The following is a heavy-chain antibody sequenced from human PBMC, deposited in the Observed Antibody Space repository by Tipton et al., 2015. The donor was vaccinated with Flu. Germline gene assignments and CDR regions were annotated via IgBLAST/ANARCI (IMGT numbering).Heavy chain of an antibody. CDR1: GFNFRSCA. CDR3: ARETDGGAIDS. D-gene: IGHD3-16*01. CDR2: ISYDSSNK. V-gene: IGHV3-30-3*01. J-gene: IGHJ1*01. Sequence: SLRLSCAASGFNFRSCAMHWVRQAPGKGLEWVAGISYDSSNKFYTDSVKGRFSISRDISEKSVYLHMNSPRSDDSALYFCARETDGGAIDSWGQGTHVSVS.